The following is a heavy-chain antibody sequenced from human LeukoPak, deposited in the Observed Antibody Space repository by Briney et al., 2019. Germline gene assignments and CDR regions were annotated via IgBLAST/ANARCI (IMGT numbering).Heavy chain of an antibody. CDR2: INHSGST. Sequence: PSETLSLTCAVYGGSFSGYYRSWIRQPPGKGLEWIGEINHSGSTNYNPSLKSRVTISVDTSKNQFSLKLSSVTAADTAVYYCARGIIIRYYYYYYGMDVWGQGTTVTVSS. J-gene: IGHJ6*02. D-gene: IGHD3-10*01. V-gene: IGHV4-34*01. CDR1: GGSFSGYY. CDR3: ARGIIIRYYYYYYGMDV.